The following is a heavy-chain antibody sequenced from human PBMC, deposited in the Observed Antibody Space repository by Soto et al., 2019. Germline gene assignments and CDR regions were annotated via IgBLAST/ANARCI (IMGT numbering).Heavy chain of an antibody. CDR3: ARDRYYDSSGSDYFDY. D-gene: IGHD3-22*01. CDR1: GGSISSYY. Sequence: SETLSLTCTVSGGSISSYYWIWIRQPPGKGLEWIGYIYYSGSTNYNPSLKSRVTISVDTSKNQFSLKLSSVTAADTAVYYCARDRYYDSSGSDYFDYWGQGTLVTVSS. J-gene: IGHJ4*02. CDR2: IYYSGST. V-gene: IGHV4-59*01.